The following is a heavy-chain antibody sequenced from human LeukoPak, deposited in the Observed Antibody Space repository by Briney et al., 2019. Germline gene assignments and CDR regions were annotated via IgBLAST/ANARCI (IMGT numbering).Heavy chain of an antibody. CDR3: ARSPDLGEYSGRYGRFDP. J-gene: IGHJ5*02. CDR2: IIPIFGTA. D-gene: IGHD1-26*01. V-gene: IGHV1-69*13. CDR1: GGTFSSYA. Sequence: SVKVSCKASGGTFSSYAISWVRQAPGQGLEWMGGIIPIFGTANYAQKFQGRVTITADESTSTAYMELSSLRSEDTAVYYCARSPDLGEYSGRYGRFDPWGQGTLVTVSS.